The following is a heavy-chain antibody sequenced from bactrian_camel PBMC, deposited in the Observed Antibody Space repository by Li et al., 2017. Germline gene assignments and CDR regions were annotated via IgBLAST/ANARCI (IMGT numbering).Heavy chain of an antibody. CDR1: GFTFSNYW. Sequence: VQLVESGGGLVQPGGSLRLSCAASGFTFSNYWMYWVRQAPGKGFEWVSTINQAASSTYYADSVKGRFTISRDNAKNTNYLQMNGLKFEDTAVYYCVRDFATAAGSWIFAYWGQGTQVTVS. V-gene: IGHV3S1*01. D-gene: IGHD6*01. CDR3: VRDFATAAGSWIFAY. CDR2: INQAASST. J-gene: IGHJ6*01.